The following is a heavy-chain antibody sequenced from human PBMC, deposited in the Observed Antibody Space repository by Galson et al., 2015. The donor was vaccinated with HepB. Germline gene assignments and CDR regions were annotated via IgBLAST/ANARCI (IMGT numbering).Heavy chain of an antibody. V-gene: IGHV1-3*01. D-gene: IGHD3-10*01. Sequence: SVKVSCKASGYTFTSYAMHWVRQAPGQRLEWMGWINAGNGNTKYSQKFQGRVTITRDTSASTAYMELSSLRSEDTAVYYCARDSLIWFGETFDYWGQGTLVTVSS. J-gene: IGHJ4*02. CDR3: ARDSLIWFGETFDY. CDR1: GYTFTSYA. CDR2: INAGNGNT.